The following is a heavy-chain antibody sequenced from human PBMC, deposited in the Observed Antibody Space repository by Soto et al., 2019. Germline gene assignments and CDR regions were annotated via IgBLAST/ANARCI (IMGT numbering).Heavy chain of an antibody. Sequence: EVQLLESGGGLVQPGGSLRLSCDASGFTFSSYAMNWVRQAPGKGLEWVSLIGGSNGKTSYADSVKGRFTISRDNSKNTLFLQMNNLRDEATAVYFCAKSLTPATDQIDPWGQGTLVTVTS. CDR3: AKSLTPATDQIDP. V-gene: IGHV3-23*01. CDR2: IGGSNGKT. J-gene: IGHJ5*02. D-gene: IGHD4-17*01. CDR1: GFTFSSYA.